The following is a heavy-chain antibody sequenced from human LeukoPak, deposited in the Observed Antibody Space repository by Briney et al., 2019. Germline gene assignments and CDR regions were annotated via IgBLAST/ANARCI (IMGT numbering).Heavy chain of an antibody. CDR3: ATWSGYHHVY. CDR2: INFNGGNT. D-gene: IGHD3-3*01. J-gene: IGHJ4*02. Sequence: GGSLRLSCAASGFTFSSSAMHWVRQAPGKGLEYVSAINFNGGNTYYANSVKGRFTISRDNSKNTLYLQMGSLRAEDVAVYYCATWSGYHHVYWGQGTLVTVSS. CDR1: GFTFSSSA. V-gene: IGHV3-64*01.